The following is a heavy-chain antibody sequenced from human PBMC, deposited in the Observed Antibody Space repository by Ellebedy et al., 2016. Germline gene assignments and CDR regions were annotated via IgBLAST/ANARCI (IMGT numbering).Heavy chain of an antibody. CDR2: ISGSGGST. D-gene: IGHD6-6*01. V-gene: IGHV3-23*01. J-gene: IGHJ5*02. Sequence: GESLKISXAASGFTFSSYAMSWVRQAPGKGLEWVSAISGSGGSTYYADSVKGRFTISRDNSKNTLYLQMNSLRAEDTAVYYCAKGIAARPGNNWFDPWGQGTLVTVSS. CDR3: AKGIAARPGNNWFDP. CDR1: GFTFSSYA.